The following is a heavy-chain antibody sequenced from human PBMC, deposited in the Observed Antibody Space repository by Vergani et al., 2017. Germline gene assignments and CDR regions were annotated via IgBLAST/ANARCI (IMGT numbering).Heavy chain of an antibody. Sequence: QVQLVQSGAEVKKPGSSVKVSCKASGGTFSSYAISWVRQAPGQGLEWMGGIIPIFGTANYAQKFQGRVTITADESTSTAYMELSSLRSEDTAVYYWARADYYGSGTFGGDFDYWGQGTLVTVSS. V-gene: IGHV1-69*01. D-gene: IGHD3-10*01. J-gene: IGHJ4*02. CDR1: GGTFSSYA. CDR3: ARADYYGSGTFGGDFDY. CDR2: IIPIFGTA.